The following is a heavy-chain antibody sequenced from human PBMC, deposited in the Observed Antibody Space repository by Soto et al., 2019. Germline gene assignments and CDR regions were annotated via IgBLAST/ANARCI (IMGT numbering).Heavy chain of an antibody. D-gene: IGHD2-2*01. V-gene: IGHV1-69*06. CDR3: ATVRYYCSSTSCYDSQGFDY. CDR1: GGTFSSYA. J-gene: IGHJ4*02. Sequence: SVKVSCKASGGTFSSYAISWVRQAPGQGLEWMGGIIPIFGTANYAQKFQGRVTITADKSTSTAYMELSSLRSEDTAVYYCATVRYYCSSTSCYDSQGFDYWGQGTLVTVSS. CDR2: IIPIFGTA.